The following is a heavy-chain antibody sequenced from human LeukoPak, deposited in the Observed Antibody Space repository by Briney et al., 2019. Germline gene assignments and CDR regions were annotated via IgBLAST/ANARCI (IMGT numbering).Heavy chain of an antibody. J-gene: IGHJ4*02. CDR2: ISAHTGKS. CDR1: GYTFSIYG. Sequence: ASVKVSCKASGYTFSIYGITWVRQAPGQGLEWMGWISAHTGKSDYAQKFQNRVTMTTDTSTSTAYMELRSLRSDDTAVYYCARVPDFDYYDSSGYSIDYWGQGTLVTVSS. CDR3: ARVPDFDYYDSSGYSIDY. D-gene: IGHD3-22*01. V-gene: IGHV1-18*01.